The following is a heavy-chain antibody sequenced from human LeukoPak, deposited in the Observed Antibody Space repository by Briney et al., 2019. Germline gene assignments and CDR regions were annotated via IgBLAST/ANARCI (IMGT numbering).Heavy chain of an antibody. V-gene: IGHV1-69*04. D-gene: IGHD3-22*01. CDR3: AREAEYYYDSSGYYPY. CDR2: IIPILGIA. CDR1: GGAFSSYA. J-gene: IGHJ4*02. Sequence: GASVKVSCKASGGAFSSYAISWVRQAPGQGLEWMGRIIPILGIANYAQKFQGRVTITADKSTSTAYMELSSLRSEDTAVYYCAREAEYYYDSSGYYPYWGQGTLVTVSS.